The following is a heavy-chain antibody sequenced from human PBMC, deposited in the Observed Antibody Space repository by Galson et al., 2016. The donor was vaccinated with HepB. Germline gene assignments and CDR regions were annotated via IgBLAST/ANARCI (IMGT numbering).Heavy chain of an antibody. CDR2: ITSSSSYI. Sequence: SLRLSCAASGFTFSTYSMNWVRQAPGKGLEWVSFITSSSSYIYYADSVKGRFTISRDNAKNSLYLQMNSLRAEDTAVYYCARERFSSGSSTELRGNYYDMDVWGQGTTVTVSS. CDR3: ARERFSSGSSTELRGNYYDMDV. D-gene: IGHD6-19*01. V-gene: IGHV3-21*01. J-gene: IGHJ6*02. CDR1: GFTFSTYS.